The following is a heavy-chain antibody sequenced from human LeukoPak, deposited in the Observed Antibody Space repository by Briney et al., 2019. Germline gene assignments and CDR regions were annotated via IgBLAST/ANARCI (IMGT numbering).Heavy chain of an antibody. Sequence: PGGSLRLSCAASGFSFSNAWMSWVRQAPGKGLEWVGRIKSKTDGGTTDYAAPVRDRFTISRDDSKNTLYLQMNSLKTEDTAVYYCTTDAFTMIVVVPYWGQGTLVTVSS. V-gene: IGHV3-15*01. CDR2: IKSKTDGGTT. J-gene: IGHJ4*02. CDR3: TTDAFTMIVVVPY. CDR1: GFSFSNAW. D-gene: IGHD3-22*01.